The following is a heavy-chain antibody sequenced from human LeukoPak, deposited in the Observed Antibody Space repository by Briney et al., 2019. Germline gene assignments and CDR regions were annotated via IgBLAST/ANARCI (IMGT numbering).Heavy chain of an antibody. CDR1: GGSISSSSYY. CDR3: ARLGSSGWYTNYWFDP. Sequence: SETLSLTCPVSGGSISSSSYYWGWIRQPPGKGLEWIGSIYYSGSTYYNPSLKSRVTISVDTSKNQFSLKLSSVTAADTAVYYCARLGSSGWYTNYWFDPWGQGTLVTVSS. V-gene: IGHV4-39*01. J-gene: IGHJ5*02. D-gene: IGHD6-19*01. CDR2: IYYSGST.